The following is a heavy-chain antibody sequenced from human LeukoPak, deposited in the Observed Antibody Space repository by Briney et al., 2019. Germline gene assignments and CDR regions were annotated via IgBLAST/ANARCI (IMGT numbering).Heavy chain of an antibody. CDR1: GGTFSSYA. CDR3: ATPGRDGYNFFDY. Sequence: SVKVSCKASGGTFSSYAISWVRQAPGQGLEWMGGIIPIFGTANYAQKFQGRVTITADESTSTAYMELSSLRSEDTAVYYCATPGRDGYNFFDYWGQGTLVTVSS. J-gene: IGHJ4*02. CDR2: IIPIFGTA. D-gene: IGHD5-24*01. V-gene: IGHV1-69*13.